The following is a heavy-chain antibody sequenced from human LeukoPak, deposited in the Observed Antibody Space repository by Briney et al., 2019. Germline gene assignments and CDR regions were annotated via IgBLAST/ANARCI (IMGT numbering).Heavy chain of an antibody. CDR1: GYTFTSYG. CDR3: ARDAEGNSGSYYRYNWFDP. V-gene: IGHV1-18*04. CDR2: ISAYNGNT. J-gene: IGHJ5*02. D-gene: IGHD3-10*01. Sequence: ASVKVSCKASGYTFTSYGISWVRQAPGQGLEWMGWISAYNGNTNYAQKLQGRVAMTTDTTTSTAYMELRSLRSDDTAVYCCARDAEGNSGSYYRYNWFDPWGQGTLVTVSS.